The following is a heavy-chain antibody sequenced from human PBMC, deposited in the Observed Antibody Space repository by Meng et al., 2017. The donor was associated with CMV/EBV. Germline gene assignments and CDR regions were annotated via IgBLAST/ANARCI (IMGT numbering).Heavy chain of an antibody. CDR1: GFTFSSYG. CDR2: IRYDRSNK. J-gene: IGHJ5*02. D-gene: IGHD4-17*01. Sequence: GESLKISCAASGFTFSSYGMHWVRQAPGKGLEWVAFIRYDRSNKYYADSVKGRFTISRDNSKNTLYLQMNSLRAEDTAVYYCAKLLGAYGDYAWGQGTLVTVSS. V-gene: IGHV3-30*02. CDR3: AKLLGAYGDYA.